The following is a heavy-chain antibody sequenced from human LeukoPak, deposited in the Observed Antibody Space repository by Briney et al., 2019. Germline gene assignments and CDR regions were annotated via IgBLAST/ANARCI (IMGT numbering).Heavy chain of an antibody. CDR1: GGSISSGGYS. V-gene: IGHV4-39*07. CDR3: ARDAPIAGSDY. D-gene: IGHD6-13*01. J-gene: IGHJ4*02. Sequence: SETLSLTCAVSGGSISSGGYSWSRIRQPPGKGLEWIGSIYYSGSTYYNPSLKSRVTISVDTSKNQFSLKLSSVTAADTAVYYCARDAPIAGSDYWGQGTLVTVSS. CDR2: IYYSGST.